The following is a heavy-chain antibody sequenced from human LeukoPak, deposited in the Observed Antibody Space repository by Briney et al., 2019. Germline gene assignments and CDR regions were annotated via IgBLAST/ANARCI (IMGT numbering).Heavy chain of an antibody. V-gene: IGHV3-21*01. J-gene: IGHJ4*02. CDR1: GFTFSDYS. CDR2: ISSRSSYI. CDR3: AREKWASSGALDY. D-gene: IGHD6-19*01. Sequence: SGGSLRLSCAASGFTFSDYSMNWVRQPPGKGLEWVSSISSRSSYISYADSVKGRFTISRDNAKNSLYLQMSSLRVEDTAVYYCAREKWASSGALDYWGQGTLVTVSS.